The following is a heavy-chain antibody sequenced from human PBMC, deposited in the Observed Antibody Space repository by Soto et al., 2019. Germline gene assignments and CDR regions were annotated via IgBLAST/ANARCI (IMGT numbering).Heavy chain of an antibody. V-gene: IGHV3-23*01. CDR2: IGGGEDDR. D-gene: IGHD3-3*01. CDR3: ARDRDFCSGYGPGTPGPPSAPGV. Sequence: GGSLSLSCAASGLRFSIFAMSLVRKDQGKGLEWVSSIGGGEDDRYYADSVKGRCIISRDNSKSTVSLQMNGLRAEDTAVYYCARDRDFCSGYGPGTPGPPSAPGVWGQGTTVTGAS. CDR1: GLRFSIFA. J-gene: IGHJ6*02.